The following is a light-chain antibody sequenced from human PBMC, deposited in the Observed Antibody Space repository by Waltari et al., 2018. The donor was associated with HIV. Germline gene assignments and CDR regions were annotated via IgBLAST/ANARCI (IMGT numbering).Light chain of an antibody. Sequence: QSALTQPASASGSPGQWLTIPCTGTSSDVECYNLVSWYYQHPGKAPKLMIYEVTKRPSGVSNRFSGSKSGNTASLTISGLQAEDEADYYCCSYAGSSTWVFGGGTKLTVL. CDR3: CSYAGSSTWV. J-gene: IGLJ3*02. V-gene: IGLV2-23*02. CDR2: EVT. CDR1: SSDVECYNL.